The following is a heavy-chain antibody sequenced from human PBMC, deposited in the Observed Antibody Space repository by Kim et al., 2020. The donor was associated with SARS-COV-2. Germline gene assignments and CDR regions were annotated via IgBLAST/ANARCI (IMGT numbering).Heavy chain of an antibody. CDR2: ISGSGSYT. V-gene: IGHV3-23*01. Sequence: GGSLRLSCVGSGFTFSGYALSWVRQAPGKGLEWVSAISGSGSYTYYADSVMGRLIVSRDNSDNTLYLQMSSLRPEDTATYYCAKDLGGYSSSSSGHWGQGTLVTVSA. D-gene: IGHD6-6*01. CDR1: GFTFSGYA. CDR3: AKDLGGYSSSSSGH. J-gene: IGHJ4*02.